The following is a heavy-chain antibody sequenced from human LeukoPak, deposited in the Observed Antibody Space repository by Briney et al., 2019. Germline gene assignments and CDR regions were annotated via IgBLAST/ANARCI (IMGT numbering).Heavy chain of an antibody. J-gene: IGHJ4*02. D-gene: IGHD3-10*01. V-gene: IGHV3-21*01. CDR1: GLTFSSYS. CDR3: ARAPVREVVRGVSHDY. Sequence: GGSLRLSCAASGLTFSSYSMNWVRQAPGKGLEWVSSISSSSSYIYYADSVKGRFTISRDNAKNSLYLQMNSLRAEDTAVYYCARAPVREVVRGVSHDYWGQGTLVTVSS. CDR2: ISSSSSYI.